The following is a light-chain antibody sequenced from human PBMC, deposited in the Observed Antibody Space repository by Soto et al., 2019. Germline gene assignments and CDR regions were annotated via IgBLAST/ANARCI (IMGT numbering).Light chain of an antibody. V-gene: IGKV3-15*01. CDR2: GAS. Sequence: EIVMTQSPATLSVSPGERATLSCRASQSVSSKLAWYQQNPGQAPRLLIYGASTRATGIPARFSGSGSATDFNLTISSLPSEDFAVYYCKQYAEEPVAFGQGTKEDIK. J-gene: IGKJ1*01. CDR1: QSVSSK. CDR3: KQYAEEPVA.